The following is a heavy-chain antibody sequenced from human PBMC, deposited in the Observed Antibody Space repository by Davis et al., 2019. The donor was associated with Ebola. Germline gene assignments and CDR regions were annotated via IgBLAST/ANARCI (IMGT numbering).Heavy chain of an antibody. CDR3: ARDSDDYSFDY. Sequence: GESLKISCAASGFTFNIFDMHWVRQAPGRGLEWVAFVRSHGGDDHYADSVKGRFTISRDNSKNTLYLQMNSLRPEDTAVYYCARDSDDYSFDYWGQGTLVTVSS. V-gene: IGHV3-30*02. CDR1: GFTFNIFD. D-gene: IGHD4-11*01. CDR2: VRSHGGDD. J-gene: IGHJ4*02.